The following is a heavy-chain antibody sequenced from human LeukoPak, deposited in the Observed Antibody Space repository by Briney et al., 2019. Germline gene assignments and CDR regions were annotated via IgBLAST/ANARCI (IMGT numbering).Heavy chain of an antibody. Sequence: GESLRLSYAASGFTFTTYEMNWVRQAPGKGLECVSYISSSGSTIYYADSVKGRFTISRDNAKNSLYLQMNSLRVEDTAVYYCARGGNWFDPWGQGTLVTVSS. D-gene: IGHD3-16*01. CDR1: GFTFTTYE. V-gene: IGHV3-48*03. CDR3: ARGGNWFDP. J-gene: IGHJ5*02. CDR2: ISSSGSTI.